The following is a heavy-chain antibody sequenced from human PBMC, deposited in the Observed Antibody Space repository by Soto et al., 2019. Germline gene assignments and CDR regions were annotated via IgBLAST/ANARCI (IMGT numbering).Heavy chain of an antibody. D-gene: IGHD2-15*01. CDR2: IKSKTDGGTT. CDR1: GFTFSNAW. Sequence: GGSLRLSCAASGFTFSNAWMSWVRQAPGKGLEWVGRIKSKTDGGTTDYAAPVKGRFTISRDDSKNTLYLQMNSLKTEDTAVYYCTTEFPIVFVCSGGSCYSVVDYWGQGTLVTVSS. CDR3: TTEFPIVFVCSGGSCYSVVDY. J-gene: IGHJ4*02. V-gene: IGHV3-15*01.